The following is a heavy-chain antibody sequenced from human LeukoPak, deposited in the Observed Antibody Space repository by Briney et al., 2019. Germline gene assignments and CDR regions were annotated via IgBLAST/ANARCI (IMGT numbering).Heavy chain of an antibody. CDR1: GGSISSYY. D-gene: IGHD4-17*01. Sequence: SETLSLTCTVSGGSISSYYWSWIRQPPGKGLEWIGYIYYSGSTNYNPSLKSRVTISVDTSKNQFSLKLSSVTAADTAVYYCARESGYGDYVKWGQGTLVTVSS. J-gene: IGHJ4*02. CDR3: ARESGYGDYVK. V-gene: IGHV4-59*01. CDR2: IYYSGST.